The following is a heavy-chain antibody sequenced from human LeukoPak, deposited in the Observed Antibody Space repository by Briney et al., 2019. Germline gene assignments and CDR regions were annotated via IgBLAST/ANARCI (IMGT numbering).Heavy chain of an antibody. V-gene: IGHV3-53*04. CDR1: GFTVSSNY. CDR2: IYSGGST. D-gene: IGHD3-3*01. J-gene: IGHJ4*02. CDR3: ARTARITIFGVGPFDY. Sequence: PGGSLRLSCAASGFTVSSNYMSRVRQAPGKGLEWASVIYSGGSTYYADSVKGRFTISRHNSKNTLYLQMNSLRAEDTAVYYCARTARITIFGVGPFDYWGQGTLVTVSS.